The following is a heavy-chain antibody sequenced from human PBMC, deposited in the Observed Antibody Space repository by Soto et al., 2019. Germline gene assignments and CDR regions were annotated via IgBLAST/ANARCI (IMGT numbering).Heavy chain of an antibody. CDR3: ARGKYCSSTSCSYYYGMDV. V-gene: IGHV1-18*01. Sequence: ASVKVSCKASGYTFTSYGISWVRQAPGQGLEWMGWISAYNGNTNYAQKLQGRVTMTTDTSTSTAYMELRSLRSEDTAVYYCARGKYCSSTSCSYYYGMDVWGQGTTVTVSS. CDR1: GYTFTSYG. CDR2: ISAYNGNT. J-gene: IGHJ6*02. D-gene: IGHD2-2*01.